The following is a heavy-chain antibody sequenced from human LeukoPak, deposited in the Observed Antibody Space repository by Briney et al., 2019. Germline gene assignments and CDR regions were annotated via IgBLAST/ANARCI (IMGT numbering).Heavy chain of an antibody. D-gene: IGHD3-22*01. CDR3: TRDQDYYDSSPLFDY. J-gene: IGHJ4*02. V-gene: IGHV3-49*04. CDR2: IRSKAYGGTT. CDR1: GFTFGDYA. Sequence: PGGSLRLSCTASGFTFGDYAMSWVRQAPGKGLEWVGFIRSKAYGGTTEYAASVKGRFTISRDDSKSIAYLQMNSLKIEDTAVYYCTRDQDYYDSSPLFDYWGQGTLVTVSS.